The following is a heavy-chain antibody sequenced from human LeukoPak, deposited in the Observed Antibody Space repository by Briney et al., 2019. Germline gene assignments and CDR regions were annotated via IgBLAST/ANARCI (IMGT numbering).Heavy chain of an antibody. CDR3: AREGITAGVNLDY. CDR1: GFTFSSYD. J-gene: IGHJ4*02. D-gene: IGHD1-14*01. CDR2: ISGSGSNI. V-gene: IGHV3-48*03. Sequence: GGSLRLSCAASGFTFSSYDMKWARQAPGKGLEWVSHISGSGSNIGYADSVKGRFTISRDNAKNTLYLRMNSLRAEDTAVYYCAREGITAGVNLDYWGQGTLVTVSS.